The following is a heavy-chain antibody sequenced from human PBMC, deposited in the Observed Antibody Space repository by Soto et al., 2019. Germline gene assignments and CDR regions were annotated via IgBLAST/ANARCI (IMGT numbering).Heavy chain of an antibody. D-gene: IGHD2-21*02. J-gene: IGHJ5*02. CDR2: VYYSGVT. CDR1: GGSVSSGSYY. Sequence: SETLSLTCTLSGGSVSSGSYYWTWIRQPPGKALEWIGYVYYSGVTNYNPSLKSRLTMSVDTSKNQFSLKLSSVTAADTAVYYCVRDLTVGGFFDPWGQGTLVTVSS. V-gene: IGHV4-61*01. CDR3: VRDLTVGGFFDP.